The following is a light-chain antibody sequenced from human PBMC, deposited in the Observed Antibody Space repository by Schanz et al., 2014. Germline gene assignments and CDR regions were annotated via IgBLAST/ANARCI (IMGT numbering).Light chain of an antibody. CDR3: LLLSGGARV. Sequence: QAVVTQEPSLTVSPGGTVTLTCGSSTGPVTSGHYPYWFQQKPGQAPRTLIYDTSNKHSWTPARFSGSLLGGKAALTLSGVQPEDEADYYCLLLSGGARVFGGGTKLTVL. CDR1: TGPVTSGHY. V-gene: IGLV7-46*01. J-gene: IGLJ3*02. CDR2: DTS.